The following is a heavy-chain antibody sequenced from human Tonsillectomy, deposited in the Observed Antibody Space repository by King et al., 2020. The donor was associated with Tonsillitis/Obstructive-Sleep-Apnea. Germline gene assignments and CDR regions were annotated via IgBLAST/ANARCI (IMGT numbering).Heavy chain of an antibody. D-gene: IGHD1-26*01. J-gene: IGHJ3*02. CDR3: ARGTGSAGVFYI. V-gene: IGHV3-30*04. CDR2: ISYDGSN. CDR1: GFTFSSYA. Sequence: VQLVQSGGGVVQPGRSLRLSCAASGFTFSSYAMHWVRQAPGKGLEWVAVISYDGSNNVDSVKGRFTISRDNSKNTLYLQMNSLRAEDTAVYFCARGTGSAGVFYIWGKGQWSPSLQ.